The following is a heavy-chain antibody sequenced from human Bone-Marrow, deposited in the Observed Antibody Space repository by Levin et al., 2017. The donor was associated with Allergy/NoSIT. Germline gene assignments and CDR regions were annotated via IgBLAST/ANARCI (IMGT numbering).Heavy chain of an antibody. D-gene: IGHD3-22*01. CDR2: IKEDGSET. V-gene: IGHV3-7*01. Sequence: GGSLRLSCGASAFTFSRSWMTWVRQAPGKGLEWVANIKEDGSETYYVDSVKGRFTISRDNAKDSLYLQMDSLRAEDTAVYYCARLYYYDSTSHYRPFDYWGQGTLVTVSS. CDR1: AFTFSRSW. CDR3: ARLYYYDSTSHYRPFDY. J-gene: IGHJ4*02.